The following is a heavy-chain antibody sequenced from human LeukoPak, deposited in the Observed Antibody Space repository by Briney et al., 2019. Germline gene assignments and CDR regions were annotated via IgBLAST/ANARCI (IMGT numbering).Heavy chain of an antibody. Sequence: SETLSLTCTVSGDSISRNYWSWIRQPARKGLEWIGRIYTSGYTNYNPSLKSRVAMSLDTSKNQFSLKLSSVTAADTAVYYCARGYYYGSGSPQFDNWGQGTLVTVSS. J-gene: IGHJ4*02. V-gene: IGHV4-4*07. D-gene: IGHD3-10*01. CDR3: ARGYYYGSGSPQFDN. CDR2: IYTSGYT. CDR1: GDSISRNY.